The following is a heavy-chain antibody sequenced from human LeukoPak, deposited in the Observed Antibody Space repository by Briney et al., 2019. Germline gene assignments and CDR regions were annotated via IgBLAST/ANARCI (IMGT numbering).Heavy chain of an antibody. Sequence: PSETLSLTCTVSGGSISSSSYYWGWVRQPPGKGLEWIGSIYYSGSTYYNPFLKSRVTISVDTSKNQFSLKLSSVTAADTAVYYCANDFWSGSRRFGPWGQGTLVTVSS. CDR1: GGSISSSSYY. J-gene: IGHJ5*02. V-gene: IGHV4-39*01. CDR2: IYYSGST. D-gene: IGHD3-3*01. CDR3: ANDFWSGSRRFGP.